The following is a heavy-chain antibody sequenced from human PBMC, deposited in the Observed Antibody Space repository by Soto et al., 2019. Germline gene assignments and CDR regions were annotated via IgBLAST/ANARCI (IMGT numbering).Heavy chain of an antibody. CDR1: GGSFSGFY. CDR3: ARADRTLVTSYGLDV. CDR2: INHSGTI. V-gene: IGHV4-34*01. Sequence: SETLSLTCAVSGGSFSGFYWTWIRQPPGEGLEWIGEINHSGTINFNPSLRSRLTISLDSSKKHFSLKLTSLTAADAAVYYCARADRTLVTSYGLDVWGQGTTVTVSS. J-gene: IGHJ6*02. D-gene: IGHD2-21*02.